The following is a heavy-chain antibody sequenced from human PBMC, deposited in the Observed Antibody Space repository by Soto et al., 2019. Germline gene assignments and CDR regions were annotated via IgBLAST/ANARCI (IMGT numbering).Heavy chain of an antibody. CDR1: GDSISSGGYS. V-gene: IGHV4-30-2*01. D-gene: IGHD1-26*01. J-gene: IGHJ6*02. CDR3: ARDGAWRGFDV. CDR2: IDRSGST. Sequence: PSETLSLTCTVSGDSISSGGYSWSWIRQPPGKCLEWVGYIDRSGSTYYNPSLQSRVTISVDRSSHQFSLSLTSVTAADTAFYYCARDGAWRGFDVWGQGTTVTVYS.